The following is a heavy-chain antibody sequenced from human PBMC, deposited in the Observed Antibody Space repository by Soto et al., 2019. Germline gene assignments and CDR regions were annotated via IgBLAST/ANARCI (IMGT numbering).Heavy chain of an antibody. CDR3: AREGGIVVVPAAIWENWFDP. D-gene: IGHD2-2*01. J-gene: IGHJ5*02. V-gene: IGHV1-3*01. CDR2: INAGNGNT. Sequence: ASVKVSCKASGYTFTSYAMHWVRQAPGQRLEWMGWINAGNGNTKYSQKFQGRVTITRDTSASTAYMELSSLRSEDTAVYYCAREGGIVVVPAAIWENWFDPWGQGTLVTVSS. CDR1: GYTFTSYA.